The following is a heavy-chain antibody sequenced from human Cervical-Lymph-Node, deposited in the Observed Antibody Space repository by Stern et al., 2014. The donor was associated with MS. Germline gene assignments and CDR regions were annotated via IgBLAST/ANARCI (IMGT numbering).Heavy chain of an antibody. CDR1: GLTFSTSV. D-gene: IGHD2/OR15-2a*01. J-gene: IGHJ3*02. Sequence: VQLVDSGGGVVQPGRSLRLSCVASGLTFSTSVMHWVRQAPGKGLECLAVVWNDGSKEHFTESGKGRFSTSRDTAKNTLHLQMSSLRAEDTAVYFCATSTASDAFDIWGQGTLVTVSS. V-gene: IGHV3-33*01. CDR2: VWNDGSKE. CDR3: ATSTASDAFDI.